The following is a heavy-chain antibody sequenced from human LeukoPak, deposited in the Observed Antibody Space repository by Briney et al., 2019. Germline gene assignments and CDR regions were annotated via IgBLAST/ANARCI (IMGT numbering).Heavy chain of an antibody. CDR1: GFTVSSTY. D-gene: IGHD2-21*01. CDR2: VYKDGKM. Sequence: GSLRLSCAAPGFTVSSTYMSWVRQSPGKGLEWVSVVYKDGKMFYIDSVKGRFAISRDTSKNTVYLQMNNLRAEDTAVYYCASRHCSGGDCYFAGADPFDHWGQGTLVTVSS. CDR3: ASRHCSGGDCYFAGADPFDH. V-gene: IGHV3-53*01. J-gene: IGHJ4*02.